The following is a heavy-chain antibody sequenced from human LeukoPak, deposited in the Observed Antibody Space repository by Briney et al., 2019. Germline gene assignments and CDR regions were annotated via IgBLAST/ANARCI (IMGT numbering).Heavy chain of an antibody. D-gene: IGHD3-22*01. CDR3: ARGSQCYYDTSGYYYDYYYYYMDV. CDR1: GFTFSSYS. CDR2: ISSSSSYI. V-gene: IGHV3-21*01. J-gene: IGHJ6*03. Sequence: PGGSLRLSCAASGFTFSSYSMNWVRQAPGKGLEWVSSISSSSSYIYYADSVKGRFTISRDNAKNSLYLQMNSLRAEDTAVYYCARGSQCYYDTSGYYYDYYYYYMDVWGKGTTVTVSS.